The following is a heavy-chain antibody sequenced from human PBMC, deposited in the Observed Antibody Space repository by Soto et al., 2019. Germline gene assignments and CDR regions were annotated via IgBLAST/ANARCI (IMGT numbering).Heavy chain of an antibody. V-gene: IGHV1-69*06. CDR1: GGTFSSYA. D-gene: IGHD6-19*01. J-gene: IGHJ5*02. CDR2: IIPIFGTA. Sequence: QVQLVQSGAEVKKPGSSVKVSCKASGGTFSSYAISWVRQAPGQGLEWMGGIIPIFGTANYAQKFQGRVTITADKATSTAYIELSSLRSEDTAVYYCARRRYSSVWTGSWFDPWGQGTLVTVSS. CDR3: ARRRYSSVWTGSWFDP.